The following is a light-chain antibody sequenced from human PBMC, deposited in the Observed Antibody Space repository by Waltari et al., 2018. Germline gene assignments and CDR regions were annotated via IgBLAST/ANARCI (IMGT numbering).Light chain of an antibody. Sequence: QSALTQPASVSGSPGQSITISCTGTSSYDGAYEFVSWYQHHPGQAPRLIISDCTNPPAGVPSRLSVSKSGKTASLTISVLRAEDEADYLCISYTSDSSLYVVFGGGTKLTVL. J-gene: IGLJ2*01. V-gene: IGLV2-14*03. CDR3: ISYTSDSSLYVV. CDR1: SSYDGAYEF. CDR2: DCT.